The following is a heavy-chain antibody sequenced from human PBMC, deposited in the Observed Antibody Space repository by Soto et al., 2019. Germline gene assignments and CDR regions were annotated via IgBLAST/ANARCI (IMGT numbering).Heavy chain of an antibody. D-gene: IGHD4-4*01. CDR1: GGTFSSYA. Sequence: EASVKVSCKASGGTFSSYAISWVRQAPGQGLEWMGGIIPIFGTANYAQKFQGRVTITADESTSTAYMELSSLRSEDTAVYYCARDWGLDYSNQWGQGTLVTVSS. V-gene: IGHV1-69*13. J-gene: IGHJ4*02. CDR3: ARDWGLDYSNQ. CDR2: IIPIFGTA.